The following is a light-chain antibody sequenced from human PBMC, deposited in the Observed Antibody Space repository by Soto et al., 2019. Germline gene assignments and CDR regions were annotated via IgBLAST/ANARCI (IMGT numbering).Light chain of an antibody. V-gene: IGKV3-20*01. CDR2: GAS. CDR3: QQFSSYPLT. Sequence: EIVFTQSPSTLPLSSGERATLSCRASQSVNSNYLTWYQQKPGLTPRLLIYGASSRATGIPDRFSGSGSGTDFTLTISRLEPEDFAVYYCQQFSSYPLTFGGGTKVDIK. J-gene: IGKJ4*01. CDR1: QSVNSNY.